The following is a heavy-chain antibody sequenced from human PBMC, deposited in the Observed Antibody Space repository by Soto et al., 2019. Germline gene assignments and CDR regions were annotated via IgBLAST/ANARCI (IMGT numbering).Heavy chain of an antibody. D-gene: IGHD3-22*01. CDR3: AHTQYYYDSSGYYSNAEYFQH. V-gene: IGHV2-5*02. CDR2: IYCDDVK. CDR1: GFSLSTSGVG. J-gene: IGHJ1*01. Sequence: QITLKESGPTLVKPTQTLTLTCTFSGFSLSTSGVGVGWIRQPPGKALEWLALIYCDDVKRYSQSLKSRLTITKDTSKNQVVLTMTNMDPVDTATYYCAHTQYYYDSSGYYSNAEYFQHWGQGTLVTVSS.